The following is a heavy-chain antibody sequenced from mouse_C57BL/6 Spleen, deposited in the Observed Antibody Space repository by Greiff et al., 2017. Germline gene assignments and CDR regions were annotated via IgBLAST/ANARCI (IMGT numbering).Heavy chain of an antibody. CDR3: ARSRTYGDYFDY. J-gene: IGHJ2*01. Sequence: QVQLQQSGPELVKPGASVKISCKASGYAFSSSWMNWVKQRPGKGLEWIGRIYPGDGDTNYNGKFKGKATLTADKSSSTAYMQLSSLTSEDSAVYFCARSRTYGDYFDYWGQGTTLTVSS. CDR1: GYAFSSSW. D-gene: IGHD1-1*01. V-gene: IGHV1-82*01. CDR2: IYPGDGDT.